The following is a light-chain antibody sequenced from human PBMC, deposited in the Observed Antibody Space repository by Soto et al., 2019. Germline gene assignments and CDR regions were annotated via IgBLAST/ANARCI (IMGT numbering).Light chain of an antibody. CDR1: QSVSSN. J-gene: IGKJ1*01. Sequence: EVVLTQSPGTLSLSPGERATLSCRASQSVSSNYVAWYQQIPGQTPRLLIYAASTRATGIPARFSGSGSGTEFTLTISSLQSEDFAVYYCQQYSIWRTFGQGTKVDIK. CDR3: QQYSIWRT. CDR2: AAS. V-gene: IGKV3-15*01.